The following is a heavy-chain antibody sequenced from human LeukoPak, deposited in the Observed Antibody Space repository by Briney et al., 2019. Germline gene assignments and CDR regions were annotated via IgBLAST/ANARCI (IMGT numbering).Heavy chain of an antibody. CDR2: ISSSGSTI. CDR1: GFTFSDYY. Sequence: GGSLRLSCAASGFTFSDYYMSWIRQAPGKGLEWVSYISSSGSTIYYADSVKGRFTISRDNVKNSLYLQMNSLRAEDTAVYYCARVYDWNDVGFDYWGQGTLVTVSS. D-gene: IGHD1-20*01. CDR3: ARVYDWNDVGFDY. J-gene: IGHJ4*02. V-gene: IGHV3-11*01.